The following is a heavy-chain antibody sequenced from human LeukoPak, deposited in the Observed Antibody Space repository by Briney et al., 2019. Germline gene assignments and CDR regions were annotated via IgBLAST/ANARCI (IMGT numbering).Heavy chain of an antibody. Sequence: SQTLSLTCTVSGGSISSGDYYWSWIRQPPGKGLEWIGYIYYSGSTYYNPSLKSRVTIFGDTSKNQFFLRLSSVTAADTAVYYCASTLRFLPYRRFDYWGQGTLVTVPS. J-gene: IGHJ4*02. CDR2: IYYSGST. CDR3: ASTLRFLPYRRFDY. D-gene: IGHD3-3*01. V-gene: IGHV4-30-4*08. CDR1: GGSISSGDYY.